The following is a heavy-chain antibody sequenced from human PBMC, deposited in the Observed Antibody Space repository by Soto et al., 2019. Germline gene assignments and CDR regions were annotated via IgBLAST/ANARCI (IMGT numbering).Heavy chain of an antibody. CDR3: AASIAVAGGGIDAFDI. CDR2: ISSSSSTI. D-gene: IGHD6-19*01. CDR1: GCTFSSAW. J-gene: IGHJ3*02. V-gene: IGHV3-48*02. Sequence: GVSLRLSCAASGCTFSSAWMIWIRQAQGKGLEWVSYISSSSSTIYYADSVKGRFTISRDNAKNSLYLQMNSLRDEDTAVYYCAASIAVAGGGIDAFDIWGQGTMVTVSS.